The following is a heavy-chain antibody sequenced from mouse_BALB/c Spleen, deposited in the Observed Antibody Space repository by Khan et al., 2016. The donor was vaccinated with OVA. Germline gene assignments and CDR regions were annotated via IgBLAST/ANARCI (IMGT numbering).Heavy chain of an antibody. D-gene: IGHD2-14*01. Sequence: QVQLQQSGPELVKPGASLKVSCKASGYTFTDYVIGWVRQRSRQGLEWIGDIFPGSGVPYYNEKFKDRATLTADKSSNTAYMQLNSLTSEDSAVYFCARGGYSVFAYWGQGTLVTVSA. V-gene: IGHV1-77*01. CDR2: IFPGSGVP. CDR1: GYTFTDYV. J-gene: IGHJ3*01. CDR3: ARGGYSVFAY.